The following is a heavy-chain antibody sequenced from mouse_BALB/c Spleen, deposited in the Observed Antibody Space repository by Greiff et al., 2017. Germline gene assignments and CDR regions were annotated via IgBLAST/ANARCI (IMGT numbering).Heavy chain of an antibody. D-gene: IGHD2-4*01. Sequence: VQLKESGPGLVKPSQSLSLTCSVTGYSITSGYYWNWIRQFPGNKLEWMGYISYDGSNNYNPSLKNRISITRDTSKNQFFLKLNSVTTEDTATYYCARGGNYDYDWFAYWGQGTLVTVSA. CDR3: ARGGNYDYDWFAY. CDR2: ISYDGSN. J-gene: IGHJ3*01. CDR1: GYSITSGYY. V-gene: IGHV3-6*02.